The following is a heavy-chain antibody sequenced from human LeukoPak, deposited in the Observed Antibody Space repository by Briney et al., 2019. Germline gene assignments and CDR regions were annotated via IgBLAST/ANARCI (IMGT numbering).Heavy chain of an antibody. CDR1: GGSISSGSYY. D-gene: IGHD6-19*01. CDR2: IYYSGST. J-gene: IGHJ4*02. V-gene: IGHV4-39*01. CDR3: ARHGVAVAGFFDY. Sequence: SETLSLTCTVSGGSISSGSYYWSWIRQPAGKGLEWIGSIYYSGSTYYNPSLKNRVTISVDTSKNQFSLKLSSVTAADTAVYYCARHGVAVAGFFDYWGQGTLVTVSS.